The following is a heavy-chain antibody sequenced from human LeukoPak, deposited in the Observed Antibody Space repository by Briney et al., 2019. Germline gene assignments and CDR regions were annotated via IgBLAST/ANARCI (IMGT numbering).Heavy chain of an antibody. CDR3: AKGDDYDSSGPVDY. J-gene: IGHJ4*02. CDR2: ISYDGSNK. Sequence: GGSLRLSCAASGFTFSSYAMHWVRQAPGKGLEWVAVISYDGSNKYYADSVKGRFTISRDNSKNTLYLQMNSLRAEDMALYYCAKGDDYDSSGPVDYWGQGTLVTVSS. CDR1: GFTFSSYA. V-gene: IGHV3-30-3*01. D-gene: IGHD3-22*01.